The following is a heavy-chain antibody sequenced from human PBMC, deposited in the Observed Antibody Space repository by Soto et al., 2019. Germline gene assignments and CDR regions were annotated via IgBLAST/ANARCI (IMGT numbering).Heavy chain of an antibody. CDR1: GFTFSSYG. V-gene: IGHV3-33*01. J-gene: IGHJ4*02. CDR3: AREANWGFVGGSPFDY. D-gene: IGHD7-27*01. Sequence: GGSLRLSCAASGFTFSSYGMHWVRQAPGKGLEWVAVIWYDGSNKYYADSVKGRFTISRDNSKNTLYLQMNSLRAEDTAVYYCAREANWGFVGGSPFDYWGQGTLVTVSS. CDR2: IWYDGSNK.